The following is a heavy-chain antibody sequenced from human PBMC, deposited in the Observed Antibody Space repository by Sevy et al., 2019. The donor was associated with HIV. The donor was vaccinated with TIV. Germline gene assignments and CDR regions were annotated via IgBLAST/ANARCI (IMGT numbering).Heavy chain of an antibody. V-gene: IGHV3-7*01. D-gene: IGHD3-9*01. Sequence: GGSLRLSCAASGFSFSKYGMSWVRQAPGKGLEWVANIKEDGSQKNYLESVKGRFTISRDNAKNLLYLQMNNLRADDTAVYYCARDADILSGYPSHYFDYWGQGTLVTVSS. CDR1: GFSFSKYG. CDR2: IKEDGSQK. J-gene: IGHJ4*02. CDR3: ARDADILSGYPSHYFDY.